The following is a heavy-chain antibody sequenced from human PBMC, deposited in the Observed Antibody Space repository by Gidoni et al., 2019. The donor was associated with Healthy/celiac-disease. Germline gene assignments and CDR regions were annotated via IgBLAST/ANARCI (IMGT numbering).Heavy chain of an antibody. Sequence: EVQLLESGGGLVQPGGSLRLSCAASGFTFSSHAMSWVRQAPGKGLEWVSAISGSGGSTYYADSVKGRFTISRDNSKNTLYLQMNSLRAEDTAVYYCAKDRAEILPARFLEWLAWGQGTLVTVSS. D-gene: IGHD3-3*01. V-gene: IGHV3-23*01. CDR3: AKDRAEILPARFLEWLA. J-gene: IGHJ4*02. CDR2: ISGSGGST. CDR1: GFTFSSHA.